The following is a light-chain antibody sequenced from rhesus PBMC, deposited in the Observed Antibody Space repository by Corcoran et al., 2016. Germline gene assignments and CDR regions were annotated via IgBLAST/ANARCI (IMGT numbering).Light chain of an antibody. CDR2: RPS. Sequence: DIQMTQSPSSLSASVGDRVTITCRASQGISNWLAWYQQKPGKAPNLLIYRPSNLETGVPSRFSASGSGTDFTLTISRLQPEDIATYYCQQHDTSPPLTFGGGTKVEIK. CDR1: QGISNW. J-gene: IGKJ4*01. V-gene: IGKV1-69*01. CDR3: QQHDTSPPLT.